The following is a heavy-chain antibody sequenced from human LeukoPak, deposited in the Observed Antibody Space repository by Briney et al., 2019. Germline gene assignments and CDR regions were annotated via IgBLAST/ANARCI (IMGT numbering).Heavy chain of an antibody. CDR3: ARVYYDSSGYYSIPEYFQH. V-gene: IGHV3-21*01. CDR1: GFTFSSYS. CDR2: ISSSSSYI. Sequence: GGSLRLSCAASGFTFSSYSMNWVRQAPGKGLEWVSSISSSSSYIYYADSVKGRFTISRDNAKNSLYLQMNSLRAEDTAVYYCARVYYDSSGYYSIPEYFQHWGQGTLVTVSS. D-gene: IGHD3-22*01. J-gene: IGHJ1*01.